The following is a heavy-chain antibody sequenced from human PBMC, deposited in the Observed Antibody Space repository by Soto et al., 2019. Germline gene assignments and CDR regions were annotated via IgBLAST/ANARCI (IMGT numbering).Heavy chain of an antibody. Sequence: ITLMESGPTLLKPTPSLTLTCTFSGFSLSTSGVGVVWIRQPPGQALEWLGMIYWDADKRYSPSLKSSLTITPDSSNSKVVRTMINIDPVDTGPYYCAHNLLPGTSWFAPWGQGTLVTVSS. CDR3: AHNLLPGTSWFAP. J-gene: IGHJ5*02. D-gene: IGHD3-9*01. CDR1: GFSLSTSGVG. V-gene: IGHV2-5*02. CDR2: IYWDADK.